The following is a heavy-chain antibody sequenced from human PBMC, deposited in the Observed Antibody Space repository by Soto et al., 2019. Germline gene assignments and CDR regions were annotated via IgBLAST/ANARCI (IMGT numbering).Heavy chain of an antibody. D-gene: IGHD2-2*01. CDR3: ARGPAIFVVVPAATYYFDY. CDR2: INHSGST. J-gene: IGHJ4*02. CDR1: GGSFSGYY. Sequence: PSETLSLTCAVYGGSFSGYYWSWIRQPPGKGLEWIGEINHSGSTNYNPSLKSRVTISVDTSKNQFSLKLSSVTAADTAVYYCARGPAIFVVVPAATYYFDYWGQGTLVTVSS. V-gene: IGHV4-34*01.